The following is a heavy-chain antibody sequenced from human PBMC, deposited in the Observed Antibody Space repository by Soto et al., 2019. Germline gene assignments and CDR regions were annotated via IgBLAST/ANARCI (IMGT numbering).Heavy chain of an antibody. D-gene: IGHD6-19*01. CDR2: IYWNDDK. CDR1: GFSLSTSGVG. V-gene: IGHV2-5*01. J-gene: IGHJ4*02. Sequence: SGPTLVKPTQTLTLTCTFSGFSLSTSGVGVGWIRQPPGKALEWLALIYWNDDKRYSPSLKSRLTITKDTSKNQVVLTMTNMDPVDTATYYCAHKPQWLDRYYFDYWGQGTLVTVSS. CDR3: AHKPQWLDRYYFDY.